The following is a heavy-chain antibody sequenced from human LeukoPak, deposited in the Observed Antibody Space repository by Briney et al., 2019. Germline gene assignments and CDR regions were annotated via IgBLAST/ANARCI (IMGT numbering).Heavy chain of an antibody. Sequence: GGSLRLSCAASGFTFRSYGMSWVRQAPGKGLEWVTGITWNGASTGFADSVKGRFTISRDNAKNSLYLGMSSLRAEDTALYYCAREYGDYSSSFDLWGRGTLVTVSS. V-gene: IGHV3-20*04. CDR1: GFTFRSYG. CDR3: AREYGDYSSSFDL. D-gene: IGHD4-17*01. J-gene: IGHJ2*01. CDR2: ITWNGAST.